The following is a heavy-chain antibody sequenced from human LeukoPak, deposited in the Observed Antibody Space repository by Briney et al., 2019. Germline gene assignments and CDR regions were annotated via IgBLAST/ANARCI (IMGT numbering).Heavy chain of an antibody. CDR2: INPNSGGT. CDR3: ARDGLELGPAWFYYGMDV. Sequence: ASVKVACRASGHTFTGYYMHWVRQAPGQGLEWMGWINPNSGGTNYAQKFQGRVTMTRDTSISTAYMELSRLRSDDTAVYYCARDGLELGPAWFYYGMDVWGQGTTVTVSS. J-gene: IGHJ6*02. D-gene: IGHD1-7*01. V-gene: IGHV1-2*02. CDR1: GHTFTGYY.